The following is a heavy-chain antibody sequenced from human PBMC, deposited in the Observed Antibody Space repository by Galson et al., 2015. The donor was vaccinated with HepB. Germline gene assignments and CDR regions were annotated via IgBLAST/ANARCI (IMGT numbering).Heavy chain of an antibody. Sequence: SVKVSCKASGYTFTSYGISWVRQAPGQGLEWMGWISAYNGNTNYAQKLQGRVTMTTNTSTSTAYMELRSLRSDDTAVYYCARAPGYCSGGSCYSGAFDIWGQGTMVTVSS. CDR1: GYTFTSYG. CDR3: ARAPGYCSGGSCYSGAFDI. CDR2: ISAYNGNT. J-gene: IGHJ3*02. D-gene: IGHD2-15*01. V-gene: IGHV1-18*04.